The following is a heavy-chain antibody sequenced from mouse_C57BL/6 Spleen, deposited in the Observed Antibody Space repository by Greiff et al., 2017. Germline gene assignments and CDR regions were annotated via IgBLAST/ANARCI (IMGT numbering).Heavy chain of an antibody. CDR3: ARSGYDGYFPFAY. V-gene: IGHV5-17*01. Sequence: EVQLVESGGGLVKPGGSLKLSCAASGFTFSDYGMHWVRQAPEKGLEWVAYISSGSSTIYYADTVKGRFTISRDNAKNTLFLQLTSLRSEDTAVYYCARSGYDGYFPFAYWGQGTLVTVSA. CDR2: ISSGSSTI. J-gene: IGHJ3*01. CDR1: GFTFSDYG. D-gene: IGHD2-3*01.